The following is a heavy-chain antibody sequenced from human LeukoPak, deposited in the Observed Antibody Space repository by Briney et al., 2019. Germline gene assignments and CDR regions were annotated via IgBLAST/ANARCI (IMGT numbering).Heavy chain of an antibody. CDR2: INPVFGTA. Sequence: SVKVSCKASGDTFSSYVITWVRQAPGQGLEWMGGINPVFGTAHYAQKFQDRVTITADESTSTAYMELSSLRSEDTAVYYCAKTFLTAYDTYFYYYGLDVWGQGTPVTVSS. J-gene: IGHJ6*02. CDR1: GDTFSSYV. CDR3: AKTFLTAYDTYFYYYGLDV. V-gene: IGHV1-69*13. D-gene: IGHD3-9*01.